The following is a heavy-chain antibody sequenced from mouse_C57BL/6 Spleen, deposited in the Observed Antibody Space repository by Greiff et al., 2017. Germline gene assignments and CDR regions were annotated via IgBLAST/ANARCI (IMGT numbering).Heavy chain of an antibody. Sequence: EVQVVESGGGLVQPGGSLKLSCAASGFTFSDYGMAWVRQAPRKGPEWVAFISNLAYSIYYADTVTGRFTISRENAKNTLYLEMSSLRSEDTAMYYCARSYDLYAMDYWGQGTSVTVSS. V-gene: IGHV5-15*01. J-gene: IGHJ4*01. D-gene: IGHD2-3*01. CDR1: GFTFSDYG. CDR3: ARSYDLYAMDY. CDR2: ISNLAYSI.